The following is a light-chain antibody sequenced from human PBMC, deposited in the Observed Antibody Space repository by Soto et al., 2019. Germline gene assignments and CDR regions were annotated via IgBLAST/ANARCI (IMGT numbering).Light chain of an antibody. Sequence: QSALTQPASVSGSPGQSITISCTGTSSDVGGYNYVSWYQQHPGKAPKLMIYDVSNRHSGVSNLFSVSKSGNTAAMTISGLQAEDESDYYFSSYTSSSTQVFGTGTKLTVL. V-gene: IGLV2-14*01. J-gene: IGLJ1*01. CDR3: SSYTSSSTQV. CDR2: DVS. CDR1: SSDVGGYNY.